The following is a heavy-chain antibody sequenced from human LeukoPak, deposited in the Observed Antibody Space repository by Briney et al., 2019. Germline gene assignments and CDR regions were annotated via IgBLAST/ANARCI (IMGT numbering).Heavy chain of an antibody. CDR3: AREGYCSSTSCRFLDY. D-gene: IGHD2-2*01. CDR1: GYTFTSYG. J-gene: IGHJ4*02. Sequence: ASVKVSCKASGYTFTSYGISWVRQAPGQGLEWMGWISAYNGNTNYAQKLQGRVTMTTDTSTSTAYMELRSLRSDDTAVYYCAREGYCSSTSCRFLDYWGQGTLSPSPQ. V-gene: IGHV1-18*01. CDR2: ISAYNGNT.